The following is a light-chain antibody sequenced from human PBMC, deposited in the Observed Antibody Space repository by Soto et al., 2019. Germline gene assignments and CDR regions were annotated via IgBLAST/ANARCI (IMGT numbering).Light chain of an antibody. CDR2: GAS. Sequence: EIVLTQSPGTLSLSPGEGATLSCRASQSVSNNYLAWYQQKPGQAPRLVISGASSKATAIPDRFSGSGSGTDFTLTISRLEPEDFAVYYCQQYGSSPPTFGQGTKVEIK. CDR1: QSVSNNY. V-gene: IGKV3-20*01. J-gene: IGKJ1*01. CDR3: QQYGSSPPT.